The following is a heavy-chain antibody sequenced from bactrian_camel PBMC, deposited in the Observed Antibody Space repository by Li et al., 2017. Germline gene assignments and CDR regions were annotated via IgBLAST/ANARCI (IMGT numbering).Heavy chain of an antibody. CDR2: ITTGGISP. Sequence: VQLVESGGGLVQPGGSLRLSCVASGYIFNGADMSWVRQAPGKEREGIAAITTGGISPYYSDSVKGRFTISQDIAKNTVYLQMDSLKPEDTAVYYCAADPNGRWQELRYWGQGTQVTVS. CDR3: AADPNGRWQELRY. CDR1: GYIFNGAD. D-gene: IGHD7*01. V-gene: IGHV3S40*01. J-gene: IGHJ4*01.